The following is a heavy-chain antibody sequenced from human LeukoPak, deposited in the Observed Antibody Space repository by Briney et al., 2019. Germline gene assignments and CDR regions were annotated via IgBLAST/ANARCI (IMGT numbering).Heavy chain of an antibody. CDR1: GYTFTSYD. CDR2: MNANSGNT. V-gene: IGHV1-8*01. CDR3: ARAASMVVTAASFDP. J-gene: IGHJ5*02. Sequence: GASVKVSCKASGYTFTSYDINWVGQATGQGREGMGWMNANSGNTGDAQKFQGRVTMTRNTSISTAYMELSSLRSEDTAVYYCARAASMVVTAASFDPWGQGTLVTVSS. D-gene: IGHD2-2*01.